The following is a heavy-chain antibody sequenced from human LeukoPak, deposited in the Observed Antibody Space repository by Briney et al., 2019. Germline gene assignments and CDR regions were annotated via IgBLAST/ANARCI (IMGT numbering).Heavy chain of an antibody. CDR3: ARQGGSSSPYYYYYMDV. V-gene: IGHV4-59*08. J-gene: IGHJ6*03. CDR2: MYYTGST. Sequence: SETLSLTCTVSGGSITSYYWSWIRQPPGKGLEWIGYMYYTGSTNYNPSLKSRVTISEDTSKNQFSLKLTSVTAADTAVYYCARQGGSSSPYYYYYMDVWGKGTTVTVSS. D-gene: IGHD6-13*01. CDR1: GGSITSYY.